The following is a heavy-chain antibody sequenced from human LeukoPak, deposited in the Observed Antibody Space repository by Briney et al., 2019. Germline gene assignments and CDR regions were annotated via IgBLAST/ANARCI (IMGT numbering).Heavy chain of an antibody. J-gene: IGHJ4*02. Sequence: GGSLRLSCATSGFTFSSYEMNWVRQAPGKGLEWVSYISSSGSTIYYADFVKGRFTISRDNAKNSLYLQMNSLRAEDTAVYYCARGRASGLFDYWGQGTLVTVSS. V-gene: IGHV3-48*03. CDR1: GFTFSSYE. CDR3: ARGRASGLFDY. CDR2: ISSSGSTI. D-gene: IGHD3-3*01.